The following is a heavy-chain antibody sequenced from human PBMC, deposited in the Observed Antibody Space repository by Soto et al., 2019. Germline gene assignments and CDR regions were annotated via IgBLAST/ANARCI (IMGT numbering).Heavy chain of an antibody. V-gene: IGHV3-30-3*01. CDR3: ARDPKTSGGQHWAFSCFDA. J-gene: IGHJ5*02. D-gene: IGHD7-27*01. CDR2: ISYDGTNK. Sequence: QVQLVESGGGVVQPGRSLRLSCAASGFSFSISPMHWVRQAPGKGPEWVALISYDGTNKFYADSVKGRFTISRDNSKSTLYLQVDSLSPEDAAVYYCARDPKTSGGQHWAFSCFDAWGQGTLVSVSS. CDR1: GFSFSISP.